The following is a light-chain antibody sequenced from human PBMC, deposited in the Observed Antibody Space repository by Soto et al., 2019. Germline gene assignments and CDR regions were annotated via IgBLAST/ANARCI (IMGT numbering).Light chain of an antibody. CDR1: SSDVGGYNY. J-gene: IGLJ2*01. CDR2: DVS. V-gene: IGLV2-11*01. CDR3: CSYAGSYTLV. Sequence: QSALTQPRSVSGSPGQSVTISCTGTSSDVGGYNYVSWYQQHPGKAPKLMIYDVSKRPSGVPDRFSGPKSGNTASLTISGLQAEDEADYYCCSYAGSYTLVFGGGTKLTAL.